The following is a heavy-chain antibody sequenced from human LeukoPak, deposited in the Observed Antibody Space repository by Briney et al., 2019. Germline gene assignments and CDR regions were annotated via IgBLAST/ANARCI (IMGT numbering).Heavy chain of an antibody. CDR2: ISGSGGST. CDR3: ANLASSIAARQSLYFDY. D-gene: IGHD6-6*01. Sequence: GGSLRLSCAASGFTFSSYAMSWVRQAPGKGLEWVSAISGSGGSTYYADSVKGRFTISRGNSKNTLYLQMNSLRAEDTAVYYCANLASSIAARQSLYFDYWGQGTLVTVSS. J-gene: IGHJ4*02. CDR1: GFTFSSYA. V-gene: IGHV3-23*01.